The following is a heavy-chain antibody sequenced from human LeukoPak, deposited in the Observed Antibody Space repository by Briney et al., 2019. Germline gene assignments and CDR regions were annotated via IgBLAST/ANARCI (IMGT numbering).Heavy chain of an antibody. J-gene: IGHJ3*02. CDR1: GFTFDDYA. CDR3: AKDKAAGDSSGSVLLSDAFDI. D-gene: IGHD3-22*01. Sequence: GGSLRLSCAASGFTFDDYAMHWVRQAPGKGLEWVSGISWNSGSIGYADSVKGRFTISRDNAKNSLYLQMNSLRAEDMALYYCAKDKAAGDSSGSVLLSDAFDIWGQGTMVTVSS. CDR2: ISWNSGSI. V-gene: IGHV3-9*03.